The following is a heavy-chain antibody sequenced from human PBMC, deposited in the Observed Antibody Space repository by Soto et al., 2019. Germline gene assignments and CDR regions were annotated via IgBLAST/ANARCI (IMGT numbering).Heavy chain of an antibody. CDR1: GYSFTSYW. Sequence: PGESLKISCKGSGYSFTSYWISWVRQMPGKGLEWMGRIAPSDSYTNYSPSFQGHVTISADKSISTAYLPWSSLKASDTAMYYCARSVWFGESASPVVWGQGTMVTVSS. V-gene: IGHV5-10-1*01. CDR2: IAPSDSYT. J-gene: IGHJ3*01. CDR3: ARSVWFGESASPVV. D-gene: IGHD3-10*01.